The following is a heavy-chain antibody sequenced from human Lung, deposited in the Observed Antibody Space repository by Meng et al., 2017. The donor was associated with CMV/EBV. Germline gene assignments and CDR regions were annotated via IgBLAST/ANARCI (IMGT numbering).Heavy chain of an antibody. CDR1: GSPFIAYY. Sequence: QVRLVQYGAEVTKPGASVKLSFKAYGSPFIAYYRHGWRQSPGRGLEWVGWINPKSGGTHYAQSFQGRVTITRDTSINTVYVEISSLKSDDTAVYYCTSAPGDYWGQGTLVTVSS. J-gene: IGHJ4*03. CDR3: TSAPGDY. CDR2: INPKSGGT. D-gene: IGHD1-14*01. V-gene: IGHV1-2*02.